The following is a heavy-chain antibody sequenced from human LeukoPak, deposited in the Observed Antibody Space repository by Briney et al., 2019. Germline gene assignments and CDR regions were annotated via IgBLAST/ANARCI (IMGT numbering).Heavy chain of an antibody. CDR1: GFTFSSYW. V-gene: IGHV3-74*01. D-gene: IGHD1-26*01. CDR2: VNSDGSRT. CDR3: TRSLNSGSYPDY. J-gene: IGHJ4*02. Sequence: GGSLRLSCAASGFTFSSYWMYWVRQAPGKGLVWVSRVNSDGSRTDYADSVKGRITISRDNAKNTLYLQMNSLRAEDTAVYYCTRSLNSGSYPDYWGQGTLVTVSS.